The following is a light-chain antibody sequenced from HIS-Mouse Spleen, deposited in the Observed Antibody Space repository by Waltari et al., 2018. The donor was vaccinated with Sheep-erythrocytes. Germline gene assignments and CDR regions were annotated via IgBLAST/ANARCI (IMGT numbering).Light chain of an antibody. V-gene: IGLV2-14*01. CDR1: SSDVGGYNY. J-gene: IGLJ2*01. CDR2: EVS. CDR3: SSYTSSSTLVV. Sequence: QSALTQPASVSGSPGQSITISCTGTSSDVGGYNYVSWYQQHPGKAPKLMIYEVSNRPSGVSHSFSGSKSGNTASLTISGLQAEDEADYYCSSYTSSSTLVVFGGGTKLTVL.